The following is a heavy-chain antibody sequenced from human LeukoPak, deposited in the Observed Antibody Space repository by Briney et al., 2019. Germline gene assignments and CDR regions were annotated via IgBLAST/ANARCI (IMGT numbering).Heavy chain of an antibody. D-gene: IGHD6-19*01. V-gene: IGHV3-30*03. CDR2: ISYEGNNK. CDR3: ARGFALAVAGKGQAEYYYYGMDV. Sequence: PGGSLRLSCAASGFTFSSYGMHWVRQAPGKGLEWVALISYEGNNKYYADSVKGRFTISRDNSKNTLYLQMNSLRAEDTAVYYCARGFALAVAGKGQAEYYYYGMDVWGQGTTVTVSS. CDR1: GFTFSSYG. J-gene: IGHJ6*02.